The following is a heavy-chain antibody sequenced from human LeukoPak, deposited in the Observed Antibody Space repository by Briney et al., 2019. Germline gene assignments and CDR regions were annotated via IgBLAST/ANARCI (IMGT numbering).Heavy chain of an antibody. Sequence: GESLKISCKGSGYIFSNYWIAWVRQMPGRGLESMGIIYPGESDTRYSPSFQGQVTISADKSISTAYLQWSSLRASDTAMYYCARHGVAGPYDAFDIWGQGTRVTVSS. V-gene: IGHV5-51*01. CDR3: ARHGVAGPYDAFDI. CDR1: GYIFSNYW. J-gene: IGHJ3*02. CDR2: IYPGESDT. D-gene: IGHD3-3*01.